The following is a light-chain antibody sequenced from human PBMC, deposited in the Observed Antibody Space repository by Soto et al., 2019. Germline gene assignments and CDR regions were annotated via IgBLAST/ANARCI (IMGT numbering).Light chain of an antibody. CDR1: QSISSY. Sequence: DLQMTQSPSSLSASVGDRVTITCRASQSISSYLNWYQQKPGKAPKLLIYAASNLQSGVPSRFSGSGSGTDFTLTISRLDPEDFAVYYCQQYGSSPSFGQGTKVEIK. CDR3: QQYGSSPS. CDR2: AAS. J-gene: IGKJ1*01. V-gene: IGKV1-39*01.